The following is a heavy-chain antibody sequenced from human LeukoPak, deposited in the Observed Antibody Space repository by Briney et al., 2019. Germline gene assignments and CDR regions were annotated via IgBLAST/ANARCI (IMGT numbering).Heavy chain of an antibody. D-gene: IGHD1-26*01. CDR2: IYSTGNT. V-gene: IGHV4-4*07. Sequence: PSGSLSLTCTLSFGSISNPYWSWIRLPAGEGLEYIGCIYSTGNTNYNPSIKSRVTMAVHTSNNQLSLKLTSVAAADTALYFCARGPGYTGSYSFDYWGRGTLVTVSS. CDR1: FGSISNPY. CDR3: ARGPGYTGSYSFDY. J-gene: IGHJ4*02.